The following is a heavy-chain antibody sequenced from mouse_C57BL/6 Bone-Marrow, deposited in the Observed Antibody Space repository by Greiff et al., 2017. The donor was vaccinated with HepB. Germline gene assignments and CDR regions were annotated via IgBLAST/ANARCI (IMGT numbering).Heavy chain of an antibody. J-gene: IGHJ2*01. V-gene: IGHV1-81*01. CDR3: AREENYYGSSYAYFDY. D-gene: IGHD1-1*01. CDR2: IYPRSGNT. CDR1: GYTFTSYG. Sequence: QVQLQQSGAELARPGASVKLSCKASGYTFTSYGISWVKQSTGQGLEWIGEIYPRSGNTYYNEKFKGKATLTADKSSSTAYMELRSLTSEDSAVYFCAREENYYGSSYAYFDYWGQGTTLTVSS.